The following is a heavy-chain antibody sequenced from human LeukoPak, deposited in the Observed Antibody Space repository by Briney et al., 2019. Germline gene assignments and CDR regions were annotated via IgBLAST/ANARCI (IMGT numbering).Heavy chain of an antibody. V-gene: IGHV1-8*01. D-gene: IGHD4-4*01. Sequence: ASVKVSCKASGYTFTSYDINWVRQATGQGLEWMGWMNPNGGNTGYAQKFQGRVTMTRNTSISTAYMELSSLRSEDTAVYYCARVSGTVTTSYYYYGMDVWGQGTTVTVSS. CDR1: GYTFTSYD. CDR2: MNPNGGNT. J-gene: IGHJ6*02. CDR3: ARVSGTVTTSYYYYGMDV.